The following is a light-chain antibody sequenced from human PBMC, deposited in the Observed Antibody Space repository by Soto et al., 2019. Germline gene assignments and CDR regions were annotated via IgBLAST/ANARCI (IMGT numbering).Light chain of an antibody. Sequence: QSVLTQPPSVSGAPGQRVTISCTGRSSNIGAGYDVHWYQQLPGTAPKLLIYGNSNRPSGVPDRFSGSKSSTSASLAITGLQAEDEADYYCQSYDSSLSGWVFGGGTKLIVL. J-gene: IGLJ3*02. CDR1: SSNIGAGYD. CDR3: QSYDSSLSGWV. V-gene: IGLV1-40*01. CDR2: GNS.